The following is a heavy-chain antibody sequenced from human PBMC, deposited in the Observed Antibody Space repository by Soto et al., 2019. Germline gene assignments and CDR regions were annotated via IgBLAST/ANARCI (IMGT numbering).Heavy chain of an antibody. V-gene: IGHV1-18*04. D-gene: IGHD2-8*01. Sequence: QVQLVQSGAEVKKPRASIKVSCQASGYTFTNYGITWLRQAPGQGLEWMGWVSAYNRNTVYAQKFDDRVTMTIDTSTRTAYMELKNLKSADTAIYFCARERQYEPLLYWGQATPLTVSS. CDR2: VSAYNRNT. CDR3: ARERQYEPLLY. CDR1: GYTFTNYG. J-gene: IGHJ4*02.